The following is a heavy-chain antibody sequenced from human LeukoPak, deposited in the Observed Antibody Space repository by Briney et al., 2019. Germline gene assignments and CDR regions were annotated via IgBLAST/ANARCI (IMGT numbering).Heavy chain of an antibody. CDR3: AAKGEGYTGIYVFAQ. CDR1: GFSVGINY. D-gene: IGHD1-26*01. J-gene: IGHJ4*02. CDR2: IYASGGT. Sequence: GGSLRLSCAVSGFSVGINYMSWVRQAPGKGLEWVSVIYASGGTFYTDSVKGRFSISRDTSKNTLDLQMNGLRPDDTAAYYCAAKGEGYTGIYVFAQWGQGTLVTVSS. V-gene: IGHV3-66*01.